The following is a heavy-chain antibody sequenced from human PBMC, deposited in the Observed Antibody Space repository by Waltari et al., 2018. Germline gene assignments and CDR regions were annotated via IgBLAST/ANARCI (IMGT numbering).Heavy chain of an antibody. Sequence: EVQLVESGGGLIQPGGSLRLSCAASGFTVSTTYMNWVRQAPGKGLECVSVISRDGTHYADSVKGGFTISRDNSKTTVYLQMNTLRTEDTALYYCARDVTGYYYFDLWGRGTLVTVSS. CDR2: ISRDGT. J-gene: IGHJ2*01. CDR3: ARDVTGYYYFDL. D-gene: IGHD3-16*01. CDR1: GFTVSTTY. V-gene: IGHV3-53*01.